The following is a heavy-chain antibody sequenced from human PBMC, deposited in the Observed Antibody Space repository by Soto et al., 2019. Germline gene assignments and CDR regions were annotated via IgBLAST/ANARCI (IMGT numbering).Heavy chain of an antibody. V-gene: IGHV5-51*01. Sequence: GESLKISCKGSRYSFTSYWIGWVRQMPGKGLEWMGFIYPGDSDTRYSPSFQGQVTISADKSISTAYLQWSSLKASDAAMYYCARQSDYALLNWGQGTLVTVSS. CDR2: IYPGDSDT. D-gene: IGHD4-17*01. CDR1: RYSFTSYW. CDR3: ARQSDYALLN. J-gene: IGHJ4*02.